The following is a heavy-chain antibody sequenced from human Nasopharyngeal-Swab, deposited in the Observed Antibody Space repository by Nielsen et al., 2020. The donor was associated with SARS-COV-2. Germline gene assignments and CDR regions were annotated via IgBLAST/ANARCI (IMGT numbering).Heavy chain of an antibody. D-gene: IGHD6-25*01. CDR3: ARDNIPAAPLDH. V-gene: IGHV3-21*01. CDR1: GFTFNNYN. CDR2: ISSSSSYI. Sequence: GGSLRLSCAASGFTFNNYNFNWVRQAPGKGLEWVSSISSSSSYIYYADSVKGRFTISRDNAKNSLYLQMNSLSTEDTAVYYCARDNIPAAPLDHWGQGTLVTVSS. J-gene: IGHJ4*02.